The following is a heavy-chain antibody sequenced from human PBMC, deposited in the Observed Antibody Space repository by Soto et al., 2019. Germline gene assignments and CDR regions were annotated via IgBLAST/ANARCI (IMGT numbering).Heavy chain of an antibody. CDR1: GGTFSSYA. Sequence: SVKVACKASGGTFSSYAISCVRQAPGQGLEWMGGIIPIFGTANYAQKFQGRVTITADKSTSTAYMELSSLRSEDTAVYYCARGRSGPYYDFWSGSEPFDYWGQGTLVTVSS. D-gene: IGHD3-3*01. J-gene: IGHJ4*02. CDR3: ARGRSGPYYDFWSGSEPFDY. V-gene: IGHV1-69*06. CDR2: IIPIFGTA.